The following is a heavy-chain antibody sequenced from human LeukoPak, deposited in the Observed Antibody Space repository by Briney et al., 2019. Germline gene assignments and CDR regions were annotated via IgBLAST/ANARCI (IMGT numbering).Heavy chain of an antibody. J-gene: IGHJ4*02. D-gene: IGHD1-26*01. CDR1: GFTFSSYG. Sequence: GRSLRLSCAASGFTFSSYGMHWVRQAPGKGLEWVAVISYDGSNKYYADSVKGRFTISRDNSKNTLYLQMNSLRAEDTAVYYCAKDSGSFVFDYWGQGTLVTVSS. CDR3: AKDSGSFVFDY. CDR2: ISYDGSNK. V-gene: IGHV3-30*18.